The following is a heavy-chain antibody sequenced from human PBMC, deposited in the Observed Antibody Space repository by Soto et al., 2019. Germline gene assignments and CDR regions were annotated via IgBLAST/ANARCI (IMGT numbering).Heavy chain of an antibody. CDR2: ISSSGGSA. V-gene: IGHV3-23*01. Sequence: EVQLLESGGGLVQPGGSLRLSCAASGFTFSSYGMSWVRQAPGKGLEWVSAISSSGGSAYYADSVKGRFTISRDNSKNTLHLQMNSLRAEDTALYYCARGATSPSYWGQGTLVTVSS. CDR3: ARGATSPSY. J-gene: IGHJ4*02. CDR1: GFTFSSYG.